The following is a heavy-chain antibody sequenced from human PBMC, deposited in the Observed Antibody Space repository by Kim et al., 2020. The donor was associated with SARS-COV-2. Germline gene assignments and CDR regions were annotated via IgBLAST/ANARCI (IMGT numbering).Heavy chain of an antibody. D-gene: IGHD3-22*01. CDR2: ISSSSSYI. V-gene: IGHV3-21*01. J-gene: IGHJ4*02. CDR1: GFTFSSYS. Sequence: GGSLRLSCVASGFTFSSYSMNWVRQAPGKGLEWVSSISSSSSYIYYADSVKGRFTISRDNAKNSLYLQMNSLRAEDTAVYYCARDSSGGYDSGGLGGDYWGQGTLVTVSS. CDR3: ARDSSGGYDSGGLGGDY.